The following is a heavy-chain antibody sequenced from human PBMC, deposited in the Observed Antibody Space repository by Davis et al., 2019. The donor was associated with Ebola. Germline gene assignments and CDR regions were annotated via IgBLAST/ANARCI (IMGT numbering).Heavy chain of an antibody. V-gene: IGHV3-11*01. CDR1: GFTFSDYY. Sequence: GESLKISCAASGFTFSDYYMSWIRQAPGKGLEWVSYISSSGSTIYYADSVKGRFTISRDNAKNSLYLQMNSLRAEDTAVYYCARTYYDSSGYYPYWGQGTLVTVSS. CDR2: ISSSGSTI. J-gene: IGHJ4*02. D-gene: IGHD3-22*01. CDR3: ARTYYDSSGYYPY.